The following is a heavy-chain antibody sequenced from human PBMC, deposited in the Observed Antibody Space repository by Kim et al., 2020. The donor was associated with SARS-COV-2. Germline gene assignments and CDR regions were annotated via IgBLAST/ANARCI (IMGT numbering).Heavy chain of an antibody. Sequence: SVKVSCKASGGTFSSYTISWVRQAPGQGLEWMGRIIPILGIANYAQKFQGRVTITADKSTSTAYMELSSLRSEDTAVYYCARARGWQQLVRYYYYYGMDVWGQGTTVTVSS. CDR2: IIPILGIA. D-gene: IGHD6-13*01. CDR1: GGTFSSYT. V-gene: IGHV1-69*02. J-gene: IGHJ6*02. CDR3: ARARGWQQLVRYYYYYGMDV.